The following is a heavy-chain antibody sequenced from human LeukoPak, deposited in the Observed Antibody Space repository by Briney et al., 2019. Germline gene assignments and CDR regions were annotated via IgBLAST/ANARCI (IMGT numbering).Heavy chain of an antibody. D-gene: IGHD4-17*01. V-gene: IGHV4-30-2*01. CDR3: AGQNYGNFDY. Sequence: NPSQTLSLTCAVSGGSISSGGYSWSWIRQPPGKGLEWIGYIYHSGSTYYNPSLKSRVTTSVDRSKNQFSPKLSSVTAADTAVYYCAGQNYGNFDYWGQGTLVTVSS. J-gene: IGHJ4*02. CDR1: GGSISSGGYS. CDR2: IYHSGST.